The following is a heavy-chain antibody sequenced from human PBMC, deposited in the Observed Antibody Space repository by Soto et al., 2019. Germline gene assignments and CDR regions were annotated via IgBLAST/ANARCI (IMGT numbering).Heavy chain of an antibody. CDR3: ARQCMVGTMGLFDY. Sequence: QVQLVQSGAEVKKPGASVKVSCKASGYTFSSYAMHWVRQAPGQRLEWMGWINADNGNTKYSQKLQGRVTVTRDTXXTRAYMELSSLRSEYTAVYYCARQCMVGTMGLFDYWGQGTLVTVSS. V-gene: IGHV1-3*01. D-gene: IGHD1-7*01. J-gene: IGHJ4*02. CDR1: GYTFSSYA. CDR2: INADNGNT.